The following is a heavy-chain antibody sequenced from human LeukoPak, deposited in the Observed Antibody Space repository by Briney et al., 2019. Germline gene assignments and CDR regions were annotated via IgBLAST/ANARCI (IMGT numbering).Heavy chain of an antibody. CDR3: ARGRYYDFWSGYYFPTFGNVDY. J-gene: IGHJ4*02. V-gene: IGHV4-59*12. CDR1: GGSISSYY. CDR2: IYYSGST. Sequence: SETLSLTCTISGGSISSYYWTWIRQPPGKGLEWIGYIYYSGSTYYNPSLKSRVTISVDTSKNQFSLKLSSVTAADTAVYYCARGRYYDFWSGYYFPTFGNVDYWGQGTLVTVSS. D-gene: IGHD3-3*01.